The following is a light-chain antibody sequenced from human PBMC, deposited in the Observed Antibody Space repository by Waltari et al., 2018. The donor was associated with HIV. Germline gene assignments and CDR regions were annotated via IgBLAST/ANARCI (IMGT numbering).Light chain of an antibody. Sequence: EIVLTQSPGTLPLSPGERATPPCRASQSVSSSYLACYQQKPGQAPRLLIYDASSRATGIPDRFSGSGSGTDFTLTISRLEPEDFAVYYCQQYDNSPQFTFGPGTKVDI. CDR3: QQYDNSPQFT. CDR2: DAS. CDR1: QSVSSSY. J-gene: IGKJ3*01. V-gene: IGKV3-20*01.